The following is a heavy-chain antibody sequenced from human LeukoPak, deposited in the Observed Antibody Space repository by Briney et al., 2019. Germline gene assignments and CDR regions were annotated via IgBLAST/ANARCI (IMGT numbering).Heavy chain of an antibody. J-gene: IGHJ4*02. D-gene: IGHD6-13*01. CDR1: GGSISSYY. Sequence: SETLSLTCTVSGGSISSYYWSWIRQPPGKGLEWIGYIYYSGSTNYNPSLKSRVTISVDTSKNQFSLKLSSVTAADTVVYYCARVGALVPDYWGRGTLVTVSS. CDR3: ARVGALVPDY. CDR2: IYYSGST. V-gene: IGHV4-59*01.